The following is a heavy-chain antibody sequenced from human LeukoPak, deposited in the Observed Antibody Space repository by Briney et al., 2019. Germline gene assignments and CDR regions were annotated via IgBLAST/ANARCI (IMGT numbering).Heavy chain of an antibody. CDR2: IYTSGST. Sequence: SQTLSLTCTVSGGSISSGSYYWSWLRQPPGKGLEWIGRIYTSGSTNYNPSLNSRVTISVDTSKNQFSLKLSSVTAADTAVYYCARIDILTGYFNYWGQGTLVTVSS. D-gene: IGHD3-9*01. V-gene: IGHV4-61*02. CDR3: ARIDILTGYFNY. J-gene: IGHJ4*02. CDR1: GGSISSGSYY.